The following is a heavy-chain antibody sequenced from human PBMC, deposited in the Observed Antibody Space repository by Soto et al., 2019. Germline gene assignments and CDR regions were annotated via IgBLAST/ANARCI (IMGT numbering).Heavy chain of an antibody. Sequence: QVQLQESGPGLVKPSETLSLNCTVSGGSISSFYWSWFRQTPGKGLEWIGYISYSGSTNYNPSLNSRVTISVDTSKKQFSLKLTSVTTADTAVYYCTRRQGSYLDQWGQGTLVTVSS. CDR3: TRRQGSYLDQ. CDR1: GGSISSFY. CDR2: ISYSGST. D-gene: IGHD2-15*01. V-gene: IGHV4-59*01. J-gene: IGHJ4*02.